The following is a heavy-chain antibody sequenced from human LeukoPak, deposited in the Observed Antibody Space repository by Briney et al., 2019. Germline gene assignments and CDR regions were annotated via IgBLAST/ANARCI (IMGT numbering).Heavy chain of an antibody. Sequence: SGPALLKPTPTLTLTCTFSGFSLSTSGMCVSWIRQPPGKALEWLARIDWDDDKYYSTSLKTRLTISKDTSKNQVVLTMTNMDPVVTATYYCARIWEGAYFDYWGQGTLVTVSS. V-gene: IGHV2-70*11. CDR2: IDWDDDK. J-gene: IGHJ4*02. CDR1: GFSLSTSGMC. CDR3: ARIWEGAYFDY. D-gene: IGHD1-26*01.